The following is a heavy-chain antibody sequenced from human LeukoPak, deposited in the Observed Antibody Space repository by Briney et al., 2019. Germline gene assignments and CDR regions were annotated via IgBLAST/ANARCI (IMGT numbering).Heavy chain of an antibody. V-gene: IGHV3-23*01. CDR2: INANAINT. CDR3: ARPISGGLAVTADWFDS. J-gene: IGHJ5*01. Sequence: GGSLRLSCEASGFAFSLSAMTWVRQAPGTGLEWVSNINANAINTYYADSVKGRFTISRDNSKSTLYLQLNSLRAEDTAVYYCARPISGGLAVTADWFDSWGQETLVIVS. D-gene: IGHD6-19*01. CDR1: GFAFSLSA.